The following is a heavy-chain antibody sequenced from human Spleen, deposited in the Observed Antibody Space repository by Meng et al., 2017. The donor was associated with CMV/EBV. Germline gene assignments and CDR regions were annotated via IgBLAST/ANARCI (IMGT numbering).Heavy chain of an antibody. Sequence: GGSLRLSCAASGFTVSSTYMSWVRQAPGKGLDWVSIIYSGGTTYYADSVKGRFTISRDNSKNTLYLQMYSLRADDTAVYYCARDLRFLENYYYLGMDVWGLGTTVTVSS. D-gene: IGHD3-3*01. V-gene: IGHV3-53*01. CDR2: IYSGGTT. CDR1: GFTVSSTY. CDR3: ARDLRFLENYYYLGMDV. J-gene: IGHJ6*02.